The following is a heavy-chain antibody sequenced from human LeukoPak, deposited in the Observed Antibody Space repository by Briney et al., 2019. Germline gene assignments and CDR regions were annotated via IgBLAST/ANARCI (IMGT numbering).Heavy chain of an antibody. V-gene: IGHV3-53*01. CDR1: GFTVSSNY. J-gene: IGHJ4*02. CDR2: IYSGGST. D-gene: IGHD5-18*01. Sequence: PGGSLRLSCAASGFTVSSNYMSWVRQAPGKGPEWVPVIYSGGSTYYADSVKGRFAISRDNSKNTLYLQMNSLRAEDTAVYYCARALYSSGYFDYWGQGTLVTVSS. CDR3: ARALYSSGYFDY.